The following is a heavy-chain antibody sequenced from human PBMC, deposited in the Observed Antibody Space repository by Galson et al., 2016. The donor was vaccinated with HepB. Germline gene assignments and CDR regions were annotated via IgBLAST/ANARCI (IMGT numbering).Heavy chain of an antibody. CDR1: GFTFSHYW. D-gene: IGHD6-19*01. Sequence: SLRLSCAASGFTFSHYWMSWVRQAPGKGLEWVANIKQGGSEKYYVESVRGRFTISRDNAKNSLFLQMNSLRAEDTAVYYCARDRRGSGWYIDYWGQGTLVTVSS. CDR3: ARDRRGSGWYIDY. V-gene: IGHV3-7*01. CDR2: IKQGGSEK. J-gene: IGHJ4*02.